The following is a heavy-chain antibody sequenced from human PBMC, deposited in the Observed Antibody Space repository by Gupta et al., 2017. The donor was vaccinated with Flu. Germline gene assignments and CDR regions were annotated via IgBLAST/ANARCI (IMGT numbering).Heavy chain of an antibody. CDR2: IKSKTDGGTT. Sequence: EVQLVESGGGLVKPGGSLRHSCAASGFTFSNAWMSWVRQAPGKGLEWVGRIKSKTDGGTTDYAAPVKGRFTISRDDSKNTLYLQMNSLKTEDTAVYYCTIDFTAYSVDAFDIWGQGTMVTVSS. V-gene: IGHV3-15*01. D-gene: IGHD6-13*01. CDR3: TIDFTAYSVDAFDI. CDR1: GFTFSNAW. J-gene: IGHJ3*02.